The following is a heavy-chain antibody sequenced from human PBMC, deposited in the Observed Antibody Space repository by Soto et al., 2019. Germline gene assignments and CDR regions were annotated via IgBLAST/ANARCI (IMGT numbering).Heavy chain of an antibody. V-gene: IGHV3-30*18. CDR3: AKDLGIGEWLRRDFDY. CDR2: ISYDGSNK. J-gene: IGHJ4*02. CDR1: GFTFSSYG. D-gene: IGHD5-12*01. Sequence: GGSLRLSCAASGFTFSSYGMHWVRQAPGKGLEWVAVISYDGSNKYYADSVKGRFTISRDNSKNTLYLQMNSLRAEDTAVYYCAKDLGIGEWLRRDFDYWGQGTLVTVSS.